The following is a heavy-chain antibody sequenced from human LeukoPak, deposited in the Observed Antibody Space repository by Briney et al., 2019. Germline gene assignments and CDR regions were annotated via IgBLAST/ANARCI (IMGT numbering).Heavy chain of an antibody. J-gene: IGHJ6*03. Sequence: GGSLRLSCAASGFTFSSYGMSWVRQAPGKGLEWVGRIKSKTDGGTTDYAAPVKGRFSISRDDSKNTLFLQMNSLKTEDTAVYFCAAAELRHHSYYYYMDVWGKGTTVTVSS. CDR1: GFTFSSYG. CDR3: AAAELRHHSYYYYMDV. CDR2: IKSKTDGGTT. D-gene: IGHD1-7*01. V-gene: IGHV3-15*01.